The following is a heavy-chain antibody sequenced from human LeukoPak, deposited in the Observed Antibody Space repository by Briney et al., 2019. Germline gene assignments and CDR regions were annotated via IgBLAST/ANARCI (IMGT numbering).Heavy chain of an antibody. V-gene: IGHV3-23*01. D-gene: IGHD3-10*01. J-gene: IGHJ5*02. CDR2: ITTTGGST. CDR3: AHRYYASSPFDP. Sequence: GGSLRLSSAASGFSFTSYAMTWVRQAPGKGLGWVSEITTTGGSTYYADSVKGRFTISRDSSKNTLYLQMHSLRAEDTAVYYCAHRYYASSPFDPWGQGTLVTVSS. CDR1: GFSFTSYA.